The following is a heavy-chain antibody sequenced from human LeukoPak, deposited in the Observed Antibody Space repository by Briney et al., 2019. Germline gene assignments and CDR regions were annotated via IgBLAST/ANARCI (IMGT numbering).Heavy chain of an antibody. CDR1: GFTLRDHY. Sequence: GDSLRLFRGACGFTLRDHYMEWARQSREKGLEWVGRTRNKAKSYSTEYSTSVKGRFSIPIDHSKNSLYLQMDSLKVEDTAVYYCARSGSATQADYPYNAMDVWGQGTTVTVSS. D-gene: IGHD1-26*01. V-gene: IGHV3-72*01. CDR2: TRNKAKSYST. J-gene: IGHJ6*02. CDR3: ARSGSATQADYPYNAMDV.